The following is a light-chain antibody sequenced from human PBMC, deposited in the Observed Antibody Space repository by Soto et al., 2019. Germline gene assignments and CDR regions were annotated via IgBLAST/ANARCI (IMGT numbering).Light chain of an antibody. CDR3: QLYGSSPTWA. V-gene: IGKV3-20*01. Sequence: EIVLTQSPGTLSLSPGERATLSCRASQSVNSAYVAWYQQNPGQTPRVLIYGASTRATGIPHTFSGSGSGTDFSLTISRLEPEDSAMYYCQLYGSSPTWAFGQGTKVEIK. CDR1: QSVNSAY. J-gene: IGKJ1*01. CDR2: GAS.